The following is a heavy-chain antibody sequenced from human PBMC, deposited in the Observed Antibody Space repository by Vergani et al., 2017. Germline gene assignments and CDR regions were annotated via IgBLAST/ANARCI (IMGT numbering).Heavy chain of an antibody. Sequence: QLQLQESGPGLVKPSETLSLTCTVSGGSISSSSYYWGWIRQPPGKGLEWIGRIYPNGNGNYNESLRSRLTMSIDTSRSQFSLSLSSVTAADTAVYYCARGNCGVNCPKYNWLAPWGRGILVTVSS. CDR3: ARGNCGVNCPKYNWLAP. D-gene: IGHD2-21*01. J-gene: IGHJ5*02. CDR2: IYPNGNG. CDR1: GGSISSSSYY. V-gene: IGHV4-39*07.